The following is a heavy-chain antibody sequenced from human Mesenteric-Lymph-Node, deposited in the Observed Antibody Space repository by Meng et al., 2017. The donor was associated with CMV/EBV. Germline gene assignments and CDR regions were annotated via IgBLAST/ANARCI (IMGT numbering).Heavy chain of an antibody. CDR2: ISSSSYI. D-gene: IGHD3-3*01. J-gene: IGHJ5*02. CDR3: ARDSNDFWSGYRNWFDP. Sequence: GGSLRLSCAASGFTFSSYSMNWVRQAPGKGLEWVSSISSSSYIYYADSVTGRFTISRDNAKNSLYRQMNSLRAEDTAVYYCARDSNDFWSGYRNWFDPWGQGTLVTVSS. V-gene: IGHV3-21*01. CDR1: GFTFSSYS.